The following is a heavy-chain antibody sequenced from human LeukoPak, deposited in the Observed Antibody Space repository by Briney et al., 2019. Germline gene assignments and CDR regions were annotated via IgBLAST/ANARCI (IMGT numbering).Heavy chain of an antibody. J-gene: IGHJ3*02. Sequence: SETLSLTCTVSGGSISSYYWSWFRQPPGRGLEWIGYISHSGSTYYNPSLKSRVTISVDRSKNQFSLKLNSVTAADTAVYYCARDISSASAFDIWGQGTMVTVSS. CDR3: ARDISSASAFDI. D-gene: IGHD6-6*01. CDR1: GGSISSYY. V-gene: IGHV4-59*12. CDR2: ISHSGST.